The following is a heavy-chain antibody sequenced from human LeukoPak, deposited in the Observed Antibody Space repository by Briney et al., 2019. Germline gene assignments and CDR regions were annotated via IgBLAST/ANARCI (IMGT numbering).Heavy chain of an antibody. D-gene: IGHD3-10*01. J-gene: IGHJ4*02. Sequence: SETLSLTCTVSGGSLSSSSYYWGWLRQPPGKGVEWIGSIYYSGSTYYNPSLKSRVTISVDTSKNQFSLKLSSVTAADTALYYCDSLGPQNPTYYYGSGSYLLDYWAQGTLVTVSS. CDR2: IYYSGST. CDR3: DSLGPQNPTYYYGSGSYLLDY. V-gene: IGHV4-39*01. CDR1: GGSLSSSSYY.